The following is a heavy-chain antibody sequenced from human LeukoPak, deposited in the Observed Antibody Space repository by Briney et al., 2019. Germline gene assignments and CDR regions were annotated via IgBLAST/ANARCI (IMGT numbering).Heavy chain of an antibody. CDR3: ARDHYDSSGYRVYYYMDV. CDR2: IYTSGST. D-gene: IGHD3-22*01. V-gene: IGHV4-4*07. CDR1: GGSISSYY. Sequence: SETLSLTCTVSGGSISSYYWSWIRQPAGKGLEWIGRIYTSGSTNYNPSLKSRVTMSVDTSKNQSSLKLSSVTAADTAVYYCARDHYDSSGYRVYYYMDVWGKGTTVTVSS. J-gene: IGHJ6*03.